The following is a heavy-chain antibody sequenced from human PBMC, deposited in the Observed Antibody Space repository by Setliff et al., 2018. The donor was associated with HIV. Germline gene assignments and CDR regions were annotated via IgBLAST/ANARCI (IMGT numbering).Heavy chain of an antibody. Sequence: ASVKVSCKASGYTFSRYAMHWVRQAPGQRLEWMGWINAGNGNTKYSQKFQGRVSIARDTSASTAYMELRSLRSDDTAVYYCGAGGYQNAFDIWGQGTMVTVSS. J-gene: IGHJ3*02. D-gene: IGHD3-22*01. V-gene: IGHV1-3*01. CDR2: INAGNGNT. CDR3: GAGGYQNAFDI. CDR1: GYTFSRYA.